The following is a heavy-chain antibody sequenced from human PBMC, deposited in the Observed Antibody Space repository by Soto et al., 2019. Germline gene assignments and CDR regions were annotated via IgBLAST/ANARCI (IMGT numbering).Heavy chain of an antibody. Sequence: PSETLSLTCTVSGGSISSYYWSWIRQPPGKGLEWIGDIYHSGSTNYNSSLKSRVTISVDKSKNQFSLKLSSVTAADTAVYYCARRTTDSESAFDIWGQGTMVTVSS. D-gene: IGHD4-17*01. V-gene: IGHV4-59*12. CDR2: IYHSGST. J-gene: IGHJ3*02. CDR3: ARRTTDSESAFDI. CDR1: GGSISSYY.